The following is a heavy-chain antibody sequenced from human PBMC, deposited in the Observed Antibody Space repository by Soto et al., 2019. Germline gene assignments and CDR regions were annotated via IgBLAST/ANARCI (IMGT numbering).Heavy chain of an antibody. J-gene: IGHJ4*02. CDR1: GISISSSS. D-gene: IGHD5-12*01. Sequence: PSEPRSHTCCVSGISISSSSWSCVRQPPGKGLEWIGYSYYSGSTNYNPSLKSRVAISVDLANNRFSLKLSSVTAADTAVYYCARARGGYIIDFWGQGNLVTGSA. V-gene: IGHV4-59*01. CDR3: ARARGGYIIDF. CDR2: SYYSGST.